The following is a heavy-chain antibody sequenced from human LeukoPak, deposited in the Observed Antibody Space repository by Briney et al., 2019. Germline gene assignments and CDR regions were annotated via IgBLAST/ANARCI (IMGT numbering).Heavy chain of an antibody. D-gene: IGHD3-22*01. V-gene: IGHV1-18*01. CDR3: ARATHYYDSSGYWEGYYYYYMDV. J-gene: IGHJ6*03. Sequence: ASVRVSCKASGYTFTSYGISWVRQAPGQGLEWMGWISAYNGNTNYAQKLQGRVTMTTDTSTSTAYMELRSLRSDDTAVYYCARATHYYDSSGYWEGYYYYYMDVWGKGTTVTVSS. CDR2: ISAYNGNT. CDR1: GYTFTSYG.